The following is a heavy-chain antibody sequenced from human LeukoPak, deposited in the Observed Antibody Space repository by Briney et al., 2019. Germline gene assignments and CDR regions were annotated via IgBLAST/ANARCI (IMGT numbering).Heavy chain of an antibody. CDR3: AKAGGATVINWFDP. D-gene: IGHD4-23*01. CDR2: ISGSGGST. Sequence: TGGSLRLSCAASGFTFSSHAMNWVRQTPGKGLEWVSVISGSGGSTYYADSVKGRFTISRDNSKNTLYLQMNSLRAEDTAVYYCAKAGGATVINWFDPWGQGTLVTVSS. CDR1: GFTFSSHA. J-gene: IGHJ5*02. V-gene: IGHV3-23*01.